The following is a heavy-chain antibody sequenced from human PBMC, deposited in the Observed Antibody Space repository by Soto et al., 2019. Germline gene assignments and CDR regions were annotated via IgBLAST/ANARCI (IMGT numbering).Heavy chain of an antibody. CDR2: IYYSGST. Sequence: QLQLQESGPGLVKPSETLSLTCTVSGGSISSSSYYWGWIRQPPGKGLEWIGSIYYSGSTYYNPSLKSRVTISVDTSKNQFSLKLSSVTAADTAVYCCARQYYDILTGYYGPHHMDVWGKGTTVTVSS. J-gene: IGHJ6*03. CDR1: GGSISSSSYY. CDR3: ARQYYDILTGYYGPHHMDV. D-gene: IGHD3-9*01. V-gene: IGHV4-39*01.